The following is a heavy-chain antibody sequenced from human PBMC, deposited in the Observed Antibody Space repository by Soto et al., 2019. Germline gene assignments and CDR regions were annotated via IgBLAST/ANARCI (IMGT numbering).Heavy chain of an antibody. CDR2: ISHDGSDK. V-gene: IGHV3-33*01. D-gene: IGHD3-22*01. J-gene: IGHJ4*02. CDR3: ARGLHDFRGYSYAYFDY. CDR1: GFTFSSYA. Sequence: GGSLRLSCAPSGFTFSSYAMHWVRQAPGKGLEWVAVISHDGSDKYYADSVKGRFTISRDNSKSTLFLQMNSLRAEDTAVYYCARGLHDFRGYSYAYFDYWGQGTLVTVSS.